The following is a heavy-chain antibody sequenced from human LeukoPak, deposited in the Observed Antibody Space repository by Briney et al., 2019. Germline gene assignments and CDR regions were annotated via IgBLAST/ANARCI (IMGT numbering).Heavy chain of an antibody. Sequence: KTSETLSLTCTVSGDSISSSSNYWGWIRQPPGKGLEWIGRIYESGSSWYNPSLKSRVTISVDTSKNPFSLKLRSVTAADPAVYYCARARDSSSWYVGWFDPWGQGTLVTVSS. V-gene: IGHV4-39*07. J-gene: IGHJ5*02. CDR1: GDSISSSSNY. CDR3: ARARDSSSWYVGWFDP. CDR2: IYESGSS. D-gene: IGHD6-13*01.